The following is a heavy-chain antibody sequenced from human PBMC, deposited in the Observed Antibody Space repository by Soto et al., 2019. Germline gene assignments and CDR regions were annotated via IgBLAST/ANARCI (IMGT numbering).Heavy chain of an antibody. D-gene: IGHD4-17*01. J-gene: IGHJ4*02. V-gene: IGHV1-8*01. CDR1: GYTFTTYD. CDR2: MNPNSGST. CDR3: ARGYGSYFDY. Sequence: ASVKVSCKASGYTFTTYDINWVRQAPGRGLEWMGWMNPNSGSTGYAQKFQGRVTMTRDTSISTFYMELSSLRSEDAAVYYCARGYGSYFDYWGQGTLVTVSS.